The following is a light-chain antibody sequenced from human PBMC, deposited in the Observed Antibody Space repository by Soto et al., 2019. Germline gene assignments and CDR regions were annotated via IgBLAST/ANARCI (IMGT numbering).Light chain of an antibody. J-gene: IGKJ1*01. Sequence: DIQMTQSPSSLSASVGDRVTITCRASQSISNYVNWYQQIPGKAPKLLIYAAFNLQSGIPSRFSGSGSGTDFTLSISSLQPEDFATYYCQQSYNSPRTFGQGTRVEVK. CDR3: QQSYNSPRT. CDR2: AAF. V-gene: IGKV1-39*01. CDR1: QSISNY.